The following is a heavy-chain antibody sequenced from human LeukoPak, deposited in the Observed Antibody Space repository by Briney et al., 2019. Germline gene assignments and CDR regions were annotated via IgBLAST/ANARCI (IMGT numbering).Heavy chain of an antibody. D-gene: IGHD6-13*01. Sequence: PSETLSLTCTVSGGSISSSSYYWGWIRQPPGKGLEWIGSICYSGSTYYNPSLKSRVTISVDTSKNQFSLKLSSVTAADTAVYYCARNKRGPSSSWHLYYYYYYYMDVWGKGTTVTVSS. V-gene: IGHV4-39*07. J-gene: IGHJ6*03. CDR2: ICYSGST. CDR3: ARNKRGPSSSWHLYYYYYYYMDV. CDR1: GGSISSSSYY.